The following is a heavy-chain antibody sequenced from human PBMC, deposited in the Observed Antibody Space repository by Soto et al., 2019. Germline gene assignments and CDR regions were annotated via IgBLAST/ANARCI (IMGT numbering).Heavy chain of an antibody. V-gene: IGHV1-2*04. CDR3: ARGYSSSSGLSRVVDY. Sequence: ASVKVSCKASGYTFTGYYMHWVRQAPGQGLEWMGWINPNSGGTNYAQKFQGWVTMTRDTSISTAYMELSRLRSDDTAVYYCARGYSSSSGLSRVVDYWGQGTLVTVSS. J-gene: IGHJ4*02. CDR2: INPNSGGT. D-gene: IGHD6-6*01. CDR1: GYTFTGYY.